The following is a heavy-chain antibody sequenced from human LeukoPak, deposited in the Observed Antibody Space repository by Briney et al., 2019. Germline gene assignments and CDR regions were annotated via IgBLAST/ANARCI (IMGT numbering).Heavy chain of an antibody. D-gene: IGHD5-18*01. CDR1: GGSISGSSYY. CDR3: ARDRGGYTYSHDY. Sequence: PSETLSLTCTVSGGSISGSSYYWDWIRQPPGKGLEWIGSIYFRGSTYYTSSLKSRVTISVDTSKNQFSLKLNSVTAADTAVYYCARDRGGYTYSHDYWGQGTLVTVSS. V-gene: IGHV4-39*07. J-gene: IGHJ4*02. CDR2: IYFRGST.